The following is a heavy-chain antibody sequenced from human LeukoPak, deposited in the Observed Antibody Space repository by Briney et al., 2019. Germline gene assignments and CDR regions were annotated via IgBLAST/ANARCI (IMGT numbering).Heavy chain of an antibody. J-gene: IGHJ6*03. V-gene: IGHV3-23*01. CDR2: ISGSGGST. CDR3: ARDPPYYDFWSNSSYYYYYMDV. D-gene: IGHD3-3*01. CDR1: GFTFSSYA. Sequence: GGSLRLSCAASGFTFSSYAMSWVRQAPGKGLEWVSAISGSGGSTYYADSVKGRFTISRDNAKNSLYLQMNSLRAEDTAVYYCARDPPYYDFWSNSSYYYYYMDVWGKGTTVTVSS.